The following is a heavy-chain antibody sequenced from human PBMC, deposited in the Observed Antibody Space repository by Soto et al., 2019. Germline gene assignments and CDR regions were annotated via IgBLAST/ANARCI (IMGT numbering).Heavy chain of an antibody. D-gene: IGHD3-3*01. CDR1: GGTFSSYA. Sequence: RASVKVSCKASGGTFSSYAISWVRQAPGQGLEWMGGIIPIFGTANYAQKFQGRVTITADESTSTAYMELSSLRSEDTAVYYCARDGSSEYDFWSGYSSPLRRYGMDVWGQGTTVTVSS. V-gene: IGHV1-69*13. CDR2: IIPIFGTA. CDR3: ARDGSSEYDFWSGYSSPLRRYGMDV. J-gene: IGHJ6*02.